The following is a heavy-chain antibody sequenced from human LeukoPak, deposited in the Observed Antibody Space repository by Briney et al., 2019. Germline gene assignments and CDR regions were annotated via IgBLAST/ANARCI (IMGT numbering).Heavy chain of an antibody. J-gene: IGHJ4*02. D-gene: IGHD5-12*01. Sequence: SETLSLTCAVYGGSFSGYYWSWIRQPPGKGLEWIGEINHSGSTNYNPSLKSRVTISVDTSKNQFSLKLSSVTAADTAVYYCARVQVATITPYNYFDYWGQGTLVTVSS. CDR3: ARVQVATITPYNYFDY. V-gene: IGHV4-34*01. CDR1: GGSFSGYY. CDR2: INHSGST.